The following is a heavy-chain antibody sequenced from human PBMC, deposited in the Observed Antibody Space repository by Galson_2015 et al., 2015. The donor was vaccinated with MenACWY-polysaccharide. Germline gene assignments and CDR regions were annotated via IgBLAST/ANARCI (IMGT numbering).Heavy chain of an antibody. CDR2: IQYDGTNK. Sequence: SLRLSCAASGIRFSGSGMHWVRQAPGKGLEWVAVIQYDGTNKVYADSVKGRFTISRDNSKNTLYLQMNSLRAEDTAVYYCAKMYGDVPVGLNLWGQGTVVTVSS. D-gene: IGHD4-17*01. V-gene: IGHV3-33*06. CDR1: GIRFSGSG. J-gene: IGHJ4*02. CDR3: AKMYGDVPVGLNL.